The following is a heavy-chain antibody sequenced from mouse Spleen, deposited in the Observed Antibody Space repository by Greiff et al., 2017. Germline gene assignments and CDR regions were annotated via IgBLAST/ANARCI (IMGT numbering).Heavy chain of an antibody. D-gene: IGHD4-1*01. CDR3: ARSGTRHWYFDV. V-gene: IGHV1-18*01. CDR1: GYTFTDYN. Sequence: VQLKQSGPELVKPGASVKIPCKASGYTFTDYNMDWVKQSHGKSLEWIGDINPNNGGTIYNQKFKGKATLTVDKSSSTAYMELRSLTSEDTAVYYCARSGTRHWYFDVWGAGTTVTVSS. CDR2: INPNNGGT. J-gene: IGHJ1*01.